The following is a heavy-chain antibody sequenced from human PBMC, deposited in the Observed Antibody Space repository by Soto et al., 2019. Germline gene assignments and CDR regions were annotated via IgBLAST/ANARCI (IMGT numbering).Heavy chain of an antibody. CDR3: ARSYDGAYGMDV. V-gene: IGHV5-10-1*01. D-gene: IGHD3-16*01. Sequence: PGESLKISCKGSVYSFTSYWISWVRQMPGKGLEWMGRIDPSDSYTNYSPSFQGHVTISADKSISTAYLQWSSLKASDTAMYYCARSYDGAYGMDVWGQGTTVTVSS. CDR1: VYSFTSYW. J-gene: IGHJ6*02. CDR2: IDPSDSYT.